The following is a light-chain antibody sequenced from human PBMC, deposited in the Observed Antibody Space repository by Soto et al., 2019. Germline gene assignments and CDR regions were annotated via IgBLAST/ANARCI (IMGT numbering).Light chain of an antibody. V-gene: IGLV3-21*04. CDR2: CYS. CDR3: QVGDWSGEFGV. CDR1: NIGTKS. Sequence: SYELTQPPSVSVAPGQTATITCGGNNIGTKSVHWYQQKPVQAPVLVISCYSDRPSGIPERFSGSNSGNTATLTLGSVEAGDEAYYYCQVGDWSGEFGVFGEGTQVTVL. J-gene: IGLJ2*01.